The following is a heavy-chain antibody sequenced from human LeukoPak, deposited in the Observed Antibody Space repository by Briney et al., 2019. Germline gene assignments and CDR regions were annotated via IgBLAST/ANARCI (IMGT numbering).Heavy chain of an antibody. Sequence: ASVKVSCKASGYTFTSYYMHWVRQAPGQGLEWMGIINPSGGSTSYAQKFQGRVTMTRDTSTSTVYMELSSLRSEDTAVYYCAKERGCTAGSCARIPDYWGQGTLVTVSS. J-gene: IGHJ4*02. D-gene: IGHD2-15*01. CDR2: INPSGGST. CDR1: GYTFTSYY. CDR3: AKERGCTAGSCARIPDY. V-gene: IGHV1-46*01.